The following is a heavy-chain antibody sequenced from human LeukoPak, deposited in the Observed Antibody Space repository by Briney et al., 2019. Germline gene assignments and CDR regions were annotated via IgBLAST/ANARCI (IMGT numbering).Heavy chain of an antibody. D-gene: IGHD6-6*01. V-gene: IGHV4-34*01. CDR3: ARAVAARPDYYYYGMDV. Sequence: SETLSLTCAVYGGSFSGYSWSWIRQPPGKGLEWIGEINHSGSTNYNPSLKSRVTISVDTSKNQFSLKLSSVTAADTAVYYCARAVAARPDYYYYGMDVWGQGTTVTVSS. CDR1: GGSFSGYS. J-gene: IGHJ6*02. CDR2: INHSGST.